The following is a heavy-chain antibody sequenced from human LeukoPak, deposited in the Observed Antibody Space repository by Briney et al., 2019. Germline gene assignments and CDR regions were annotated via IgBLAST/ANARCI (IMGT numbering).Heavy chain of an antibody. CDR1: GYTLTELS. D-gene: IGHD3-22*01. CDR2: FDPEDGET. J-gene: IGHJ5*02. CDR3: AIRLGSYYDSSGYWFDP. V-gene: IGHV1-24*01. Sequence: GASVKVSCKVSGYTLTELSMHWVRQAPGKGLEWMGGFDPEDGETIYAQKFQGRVTMTEDTSTDTAYMELSSLRSEDTAVYYCAIRLGSYYDSSGYWFDPWGQGTLVTVSS.